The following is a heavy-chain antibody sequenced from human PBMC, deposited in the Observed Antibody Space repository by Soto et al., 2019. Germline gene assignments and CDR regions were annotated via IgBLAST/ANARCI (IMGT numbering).Heavy chain of an antibody. CDR3: AREVYRDYGSGHFDY. J-gene: IGHJ4*02. D-gene: IGHD3-10*01. CDR2: INPNSGGT. V-gene: IGHV1-2*04. CDR1: GYTFTGYY. Sequence: ASVKVSCKASGYTFTGYYMHWVRQAPGQGLEWMGWINPNSGGTNYAQKFQGWVTMTRDTSISTAYMELSRLRSDHMAVYYCAREVYRDYGSGHFDYGGQGTLVTVSS.